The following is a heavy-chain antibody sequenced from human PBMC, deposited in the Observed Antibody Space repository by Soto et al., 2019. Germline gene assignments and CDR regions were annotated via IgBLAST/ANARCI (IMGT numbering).Heavy chain of an antibody. V-gene: IGHV4-4*02. Sequence: QVHLQESGPGVVKPSGTLSLSCVVSGGSVGSNNWWSWVRQAPGKGLAWLGEIYHSGSSRYSPSLKSRLTMSLDNSKTHFSLTLSSVTAADTAVYYCATWKTTTFDIWGPGTLVTVSS. CDR3: ATWKTTTFDI. CDR1: GGSVGSNNW. D-gene: IGHD1-1*01. CDR2: IYHSGSS. J-gene: IGHJ3*02.